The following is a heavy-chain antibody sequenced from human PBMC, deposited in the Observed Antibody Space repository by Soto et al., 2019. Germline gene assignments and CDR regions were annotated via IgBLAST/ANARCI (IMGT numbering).Heavy chain of an antibody. D-gene: IGHD4-17*01. CDR3: AKDRDYFFTGAFDI. J-gene: IGHJ3*02. CDR1: GFTFDDYA. CDR2: ISWNSGSI. Sequence: GGSLRLSCAASGFTFDDYAMHWVRQAPGKGLEWVSGISWNSGSIGYADSVKGRLTISRDNAKNSLYLQMNSLRAEDTALYYCAKDRDYFFTGAFDIWGQGTMVTVSS. V-gene: IGHV3-9*01.